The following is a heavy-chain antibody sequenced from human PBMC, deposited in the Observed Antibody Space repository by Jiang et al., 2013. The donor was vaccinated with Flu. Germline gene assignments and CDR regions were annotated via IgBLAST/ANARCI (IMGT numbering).Heavy chain of an antibody. CDR3: ARTLRLYGMDV. J-gene: IGHJ6*02. CDR1: GFTFSSYG. V-gene: IGHV3-33*08. CDR2: IWYDGSNK. Sequence: VQLVESGGGVVQPGRSLRLSCAASGFTFSSYGMHWVRQAPGKGLEWVAVIWYDGSNKYYADSVKGRFTISRDNSKNTLYLQMNSLRAEDTAVYYCARTLRLYGMDVWAKGPRSPSP. D-gene: IGHD4-17*01.